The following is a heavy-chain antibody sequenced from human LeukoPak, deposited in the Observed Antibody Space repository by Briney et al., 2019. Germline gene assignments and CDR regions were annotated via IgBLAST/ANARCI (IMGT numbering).Heavy chain of an antibody. J-gene: IGHJ3*02. CDR2: INWNGYST. CDR1: GFNFDDSG. V-gene: IGHV3-20*04. CDR3: AKKTVPTGAFDI. Sequence: PGGSLRLSCAASGFNFDDSGMSWVRQAPGKGLEWVSSINWNGYSTGYANSVKGRFTISRDNAKNSLYLQMNSLRAEDTALYYCAKKTVPTGAFDIWGQGTMVTVSS. D-gene: IGHD4-17*01.